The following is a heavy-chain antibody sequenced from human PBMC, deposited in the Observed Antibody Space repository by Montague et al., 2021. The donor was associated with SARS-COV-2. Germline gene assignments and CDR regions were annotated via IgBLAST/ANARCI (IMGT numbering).Heavy chain of an antibody. Sequence: SETLSLTCNVSGDSITNTRYFWGWIRQPPGKALEWIGSIYHNGKTYYNPSLERRALLSIDTSKSQFSLRLSPVIASDTAVYYCAVELNYFFDYWGQGFLVSVSS. V-gene: IGHV4-39*01. D-gene: IGHD1-7*01. CDR3: AVELNYFFDY. CDR1: GDSITNTRYF. CDR2: IYHNGKT. J-gene: IGHJ4*02.